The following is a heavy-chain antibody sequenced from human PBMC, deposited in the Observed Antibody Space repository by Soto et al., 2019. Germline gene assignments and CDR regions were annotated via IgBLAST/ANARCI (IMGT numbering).Heavy chain of an antibody. CDR1: GLTVSSNY. CDR3: VRDYDYGDRRRYYGMDV. V-gene: IGHV3-66*01. Sequence: EVQLVESGGGLVQPGGSLRLSCSASGLTVSSNYMSWVRQAPGKGLEWVSVIYSGGYTYYADSVRGRFTISRDTSKNTLFLQMNSLRAEDSAVYYCVRDYDYGDRRRYYGMDVWGQGTTVTVSS. CDR2: IYSGGYT. D-gene: IGHD4-17*01. J-gene: IGHJ6*02.